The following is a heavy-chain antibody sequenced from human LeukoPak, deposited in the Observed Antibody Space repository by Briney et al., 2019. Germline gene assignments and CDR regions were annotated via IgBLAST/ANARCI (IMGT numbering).Heavy chain of an antibody. V-gene: IGHV4-39*01. CDR2: IYYSGST. Sequence: PSETLSLTCTVSGGSISSSSYYWGWIRQPPGKGLEWIVSIYYSGSTYYNPSLKSRVTISVDTSKNQFSLKLSSVTAADTAVYYCARGHDVLLWFGELLKALNGMDVWGQGTTVTVSS. CDR1: GGSISSSSYY. D-gene: IGHD3-10*01. CDR3: ARGHDVLLWFGELLKALNGMDV. J-gene: IGHJ6*02.